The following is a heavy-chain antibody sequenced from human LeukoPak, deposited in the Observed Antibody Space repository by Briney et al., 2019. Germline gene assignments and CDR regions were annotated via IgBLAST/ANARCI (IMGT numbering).Heavy chain of an antibody. CDR1: GFTFDDYA. Sequence: GGSLRLSCAASGFTFDDYAMHWVRQAPGKGLEWVSGISWNSGSIGYADSVKGRFTISRGNAKNSLYLQMNSLRAEDTALYYCATLYSSGWYLSGFDYWGQGTLVTVSS. CDR3: ATLYSSGWYLSGFDY. V-gene: IGHV3-9*01. J-gene: IGHJ4*02. D-gene: IGHD6-19*01. CDR2: ISWNSGSI.